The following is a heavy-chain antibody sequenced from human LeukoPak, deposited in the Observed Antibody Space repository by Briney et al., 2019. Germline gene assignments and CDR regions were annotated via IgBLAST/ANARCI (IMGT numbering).Heavy chain of an antibody. D-gene: IGHD2-21*01. CDR2: IKSNNDGGTT. Sequence: GGSLRLSCAASGFIFNKAWMNWVRQAPGKGPEWVGRIKSNNDGGTTDYASPVEGRFIISRDDSKNTIYLQMNRLIIDGTAIYYCTPVMVEDRGFWGQGTLVTVSS. CDR3: TPVMVEDRGF. V-gene: IGHV3-15*01. CDR1: GFIFNKAW. J-gene: IGHJ4*02.